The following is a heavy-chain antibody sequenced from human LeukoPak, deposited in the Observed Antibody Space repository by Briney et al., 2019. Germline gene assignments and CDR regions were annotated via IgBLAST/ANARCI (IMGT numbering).Heavy chain of an antibody. Sequence: GRSLRLSSAASGFTFSSYGMHWVRQAPGKGLEWVAVIWYDGSNKYYADSVKGRFTISRDNSKNTLYLQMNSLRAEDTAVYYCAKDVGSGSYYLFGYWGQGTLVTVSS. CDR1: GFTFSSYG. CDR2: IWYDGSNK. J-gene: IGHJ4*02. V-gene: IGHV3-33*06. D-gene: IGHD3-10*01. CDR3: AKDVGSGSYYLFGY.